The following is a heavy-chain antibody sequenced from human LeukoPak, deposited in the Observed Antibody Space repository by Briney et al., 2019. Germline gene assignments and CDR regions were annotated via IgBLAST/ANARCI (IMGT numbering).Heavy chain of an antibody. Sequence: PSETLSLTCAVYGGSFGGYYWSWIRQPPGKGLEWIGEINHSGSTNYSPSLKSRVTISVDTSKNQFSLKLSSVTAADTAVYYCARKRGYSGYDFDYWGQGTLVTVSS. J-gene: IGHJ4*02. D-gene: IGHD5-12*01. CDR3: ARKRGYSGYDFDY. V-gene: IGHV4-34*01. CDR1: GGSFGGYY. CDR2: INHSGST.